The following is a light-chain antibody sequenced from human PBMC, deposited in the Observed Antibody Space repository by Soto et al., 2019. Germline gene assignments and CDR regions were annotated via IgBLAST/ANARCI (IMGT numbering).Light chain of an antibody. V-gene: IGKV1-5*01. CDR3: QQFKDYVWT. J-gene: IGKJ1*01. CDR2: DAS. Sequence: DIQMTQSPSTLSASVGDRVTITCRASPNIERYMAWYQQKPGRAPSLIIYDASSLEREVPSRFSGSGSGTEFTLIISNLQPDDFATYYCQQFKDYVWTFGQGTKV. CDR1: PNIERY.